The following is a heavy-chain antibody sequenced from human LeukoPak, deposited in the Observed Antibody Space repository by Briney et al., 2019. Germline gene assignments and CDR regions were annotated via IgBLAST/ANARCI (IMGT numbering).Heavy chain of an antibody. J-gene: IGHJ3*02. CDR2: ISSSSSHI. CDR1: GFTFNSYA. Sequence: PGGSLRLSCAASGFTFNSYAMSWVRQAPGKGLEWVSSISSSSSHIYHAESVKGRFTISRDNAKNSLYLQMNSLRPEDTAVYYCAKEGRSGSYEEAFDIWGQGTMVTVSS. D-gene: IGHD1-26*01. V-gene: IGHV3-21*01. CDR3: AKEGRSGSYEEAFDI.